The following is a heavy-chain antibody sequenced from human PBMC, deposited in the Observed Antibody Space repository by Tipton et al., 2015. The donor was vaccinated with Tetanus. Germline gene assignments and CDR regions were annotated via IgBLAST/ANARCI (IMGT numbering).Heavy chain of an antibody. CDR2: VHYSGRT. V-gene: IGHV4-61*08. J-gene: IGHJ4*02. Sequence: TLSLTCTVSGISVSTSDYYWTWIRQPPGRGLEWIGFVHYSGRTNYSPSLRSRVSLSVDTSKNQFSLNLTSVTAADTALFYCARVDSANDRIDHWGQGTLVTVSS. CDR1: GISVSTSDYY. D-gene: IGHD5-12*01. CDR3: ARVDSANDRIDH.